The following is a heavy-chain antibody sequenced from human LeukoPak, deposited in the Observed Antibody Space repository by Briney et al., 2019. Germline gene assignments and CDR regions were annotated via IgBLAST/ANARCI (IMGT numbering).Heavy chain of an antibody. CDR1: GFTFSSYA. Sequence: PGGSLRPSCAASGFTFSSYAMSWVREAPGKGLEWVSAISGSGGSTYYADSVKGRFTISRDNSKNTLYLQMHSLRAEDTAVYYCAKAGKLWSKTFDYWGQGTLVTVSS. CDR3: AKAGKLWSKTFDY. V-gene: IGHV3-23*01. J-gene: IGHJ4*02. D-gene: IGHD5-18*01. CDR2: ISGSGGST.